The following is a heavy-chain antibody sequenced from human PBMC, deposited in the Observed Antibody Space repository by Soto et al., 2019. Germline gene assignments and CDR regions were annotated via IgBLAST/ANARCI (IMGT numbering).Heavy chain of an antibody. CDR1: GFTFSRFW. CDR3: VRSVKGPR. D-gene: IGHD6-19*01. CDR2: IKQDGSER. V-gene: IGHV3-7*05. J-gene: IGHJ4*01. Sequence: EVQLVESGGGLVQPGGSLRLSCAATGFTFSRFWMGWVRQAPGKGLEGVANIKQDGSERYLVDSVEGRFTISRDNAQNSVYLNMNKLRAEDTAIYYWVRSVKGPRWGHATMVIVSS.